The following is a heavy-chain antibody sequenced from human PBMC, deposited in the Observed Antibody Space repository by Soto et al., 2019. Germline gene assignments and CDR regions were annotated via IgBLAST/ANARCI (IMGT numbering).Heavy chain of an antibody. CDR1: GFTFSSYG. V-gene: IGHV3-7*01. CDR2: IKQDGSEK. J-gene: IGHJ4*02. CDR3: ARDGASYFYCHGGNCYSWFDY. Sequence: PGGSLRLSCEASGFTFSSYGMSWVRQAPGKGLEWVANIKQDGSEKYYVDSVKGRFTISRDNAENSLYLQMNSLRVEDTAVYYCARDGASYFYCHGGNCYSWFDYWGQGSLVTVSS. D-gene: IGHD2-15*01.